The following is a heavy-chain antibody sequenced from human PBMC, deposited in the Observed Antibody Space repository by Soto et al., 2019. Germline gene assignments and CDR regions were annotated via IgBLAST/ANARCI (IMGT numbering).Heavy chain of an antibody. J-gene: IGHJ6*02. CDR3: DREGAARYTYYYGTDV. D-gene: IGHD6-6*01. CDR1: GGSISSGDSY. Sequence: KTSETLSLTCTVSGGSISSGDSYWSWIRQPPGKGLEWIGYIYYTGSTYYNPSLESRVTISVDTSKNQFSLKLNSMTAADTAVYYCDREGAARYTYYYGTDVWGQGTTVTVSS. CDR2: IYYTGST. V-gene: IGHV4-30-4*01.